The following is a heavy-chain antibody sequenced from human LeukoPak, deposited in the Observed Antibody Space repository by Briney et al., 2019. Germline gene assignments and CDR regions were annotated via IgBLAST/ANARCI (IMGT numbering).Heavy chain of an antibody. V-gene: IGHV4-34*01. CDR1: GGSFSGYY. D-gene: IGHD6-6*01. Sequence: SETLSLTWAVYGGSFSGYYWSWIRQPPGKGLEWIGEINHSGSTNYNPSLKSRVSISVDTSKNQFSLKPSSVTAADTAVYYCARGGLFSSGPYYYMDVWGKGTTVTVSS. CDR3: ARGGLFSSGPYYYMDV. J-gene: IGHJ6*03. CDR2: INHSGST.